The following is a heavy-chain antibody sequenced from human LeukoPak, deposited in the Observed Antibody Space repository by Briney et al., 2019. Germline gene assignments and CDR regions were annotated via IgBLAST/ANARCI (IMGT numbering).Heavy chain of an antibody. J-gene: IGHJ4*02. CDR1: GFSLSTSGMC. CDR2: IDWDDDK. D-gene: IGHD6-19*01. V-gene: IGHV2-70*11. CDR3: ARTSSIAVAGTSQLDY. Sequence: SGPTLVEPTQTLTLTCTFSGFSLSTSGMCVSWIRQPPGKALEWLARIDWDDDKYYSTSLKTRLTISKDTSKNQVVLTMTNMDPVDTATYYCARTSSIAVAGTSQLDYWGQGTLVTVSS.